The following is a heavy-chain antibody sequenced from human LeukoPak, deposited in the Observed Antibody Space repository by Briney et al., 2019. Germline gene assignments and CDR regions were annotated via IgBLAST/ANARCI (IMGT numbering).Heavy chain of an antibody. J-gene: IGHJ6*02. CDR1: GYSFGAYA. Sequence: ASVKVSCKASGYSFGAYALNWVRQAPGQGPESMGWMNTNTGDSTFAQGFTGRFVVSVDTSVRTAYLQISSLKAEDSAVYYCARSASYYYYYPMDVWGQGTTVTVSS. V-gene: IGHV7-4-1*02. D-gene: IGHD3-3*01. CDR3: ARSASYYYYYPMDV. CDR2: MNTNTGDS.